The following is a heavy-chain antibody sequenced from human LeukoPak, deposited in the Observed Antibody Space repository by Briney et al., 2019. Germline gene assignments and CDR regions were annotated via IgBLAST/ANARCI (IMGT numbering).Heavy chain of an antibody. Sequence: ASVKVSCKASGYTFTSYDINWVRQATGQGLEWMGWMNPNSGNTGYAQKFQGRVTITRNTSISTTYMELSSLRSEDMAVYYCAAGGAYEFRDDYWGQGTLVTVSS. J-gene: IGHJ4*02. CDR2: MNPNSGNT. V-gene: IGHV1-8*03. D-gene: IGHD3-3*01. CDR1: GYTFTSYD. CDR3: AAGGAYEFRDDY.